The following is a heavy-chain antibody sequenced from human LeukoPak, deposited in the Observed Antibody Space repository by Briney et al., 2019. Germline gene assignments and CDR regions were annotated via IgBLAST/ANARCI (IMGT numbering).Heavy chain of an antibody. CDR3: ASGSWLVFDY. Sequence: SETLSLTCTVSGGSISSSSYYWGWVRQPPGKGLEWIGSIYYSGSTYYNPSLKSRVTISVDTSKNQFSLKLSPVTAADTAVYYCASGSWLVFDYWGQGTLVTVSS. D-gene: IGHD6-19*01. J-gene: IGHJ4*02. CDR1: GGSISSSSYY. V-gene: IGHV4-39*01. CDR2: IYYSGST.